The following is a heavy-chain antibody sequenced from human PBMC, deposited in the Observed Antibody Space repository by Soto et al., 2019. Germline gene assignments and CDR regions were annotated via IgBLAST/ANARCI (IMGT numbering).Heavy chain of an antibody. V-gene: IGHV4-59*01. CDR1: GGSISSYY. J-gene: IGHJ5*02. Sequence: SETLSLTCTVSGGSISSYYWSWIRQPPGKGLEWIGYIYYSGSTNYNPSLKSRGTISVDTSKNQFSLKLRSVTAADTAVYYCAREYYDFAVNWFDPWGQGTLVTVSS. CDR3: AREYYDFAVNWFDP. D-gene: IGHD3-3*01. CDR2: IYYSGST.